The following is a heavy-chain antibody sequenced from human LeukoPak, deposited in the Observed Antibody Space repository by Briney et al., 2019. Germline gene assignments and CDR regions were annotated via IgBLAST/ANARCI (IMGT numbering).Heavy chain of an antibody. CDR2: IYYSGST. J-gene: IGHJ6*02. Sequence: SETLSLTCTVSGGSISSYYWSWIRQPPGKGLEWIAYIYYSGSTNYNPSLKSRVTISVDTSKNQFSLKLSSVTAADTAVYYCARVRVYGDFPGYYYGMDVWGQGTTVTVSS. CDR1: GGSISSYY. D-gene: IGHD4-17*01. CDR3: ARVRVYGDFPGYYYGMDV. V-gene: IGHV4-59*01.